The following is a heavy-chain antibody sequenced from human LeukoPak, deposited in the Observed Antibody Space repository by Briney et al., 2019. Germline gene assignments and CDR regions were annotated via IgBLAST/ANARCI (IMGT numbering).Heavy chain of an antibody. CDR1: GFTFSSFE. V-gene: IGHV3-48*03. CDR2: ITSSASSI. J-gene: IGHJ4*02. Sequence: WGSARLSCAASGFTFSSFEMNWVRQAPRKGLEWVSYITSSASSIYYADSVQGRFTISRDNAKNSLYLQMNSLRAEDTAVYYCARGGGHFDYWDRGTLVTVTS. CDR3: ARGGGHFDY. D-gene: IGHD3-16*01.